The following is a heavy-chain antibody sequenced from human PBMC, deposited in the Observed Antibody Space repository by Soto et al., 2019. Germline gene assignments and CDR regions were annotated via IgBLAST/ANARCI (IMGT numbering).Heavy chain of an antibody. Sequence: QVQLQESGPGLVKPSQTLSLTCTVSGGSISSGGYYWSWIRQHPGKGLEWIGYMYYSGSTYYNPYLKSRVTISLDTSKNQFSLKLSSVTAADTAVYYCAREDSSGYHRPIDYWGQGTLVTVSS. V-gene: IGHV4-31*03. CDR3: AREDSSGYHRPIDY. CDR2: MYYSGST. D-gene: IGHD3-22*01. CDR1: GGSISSGGYY. J-gene: IGHJ4*02.